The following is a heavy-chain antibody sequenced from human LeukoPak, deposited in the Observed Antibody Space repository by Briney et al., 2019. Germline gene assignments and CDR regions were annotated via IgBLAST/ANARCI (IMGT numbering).Heavy chain of an antibody. CDR3: AKTSTPYCSSTSCYYFDY. CDR1: GFTFDDYA. CDR2: ISWNSGSI. D-gene: IGHD2-2*01. V-gene: IGHV3-9*03. J-gene: IGHJ4*02. Sequence: GGSLRLSCAASGFTFDDYAMHWFRQAPGKGLEWVSGISWNSGSIGYADSVKGRFTISRDNAKNSLYLQMNSLRAEDMALYYCAKTSTPYCSSTSCYYFDYWGQGTLVTVSS.